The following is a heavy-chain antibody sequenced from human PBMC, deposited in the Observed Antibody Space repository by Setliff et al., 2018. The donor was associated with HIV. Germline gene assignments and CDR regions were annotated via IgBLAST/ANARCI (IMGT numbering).Heavy chain of an antibody. V-gene: IGHV3-74*01. D-gene: IGHD6-13*01. J-gene: IGHJ4*02. CDR1: GFTFRDYW. CDR2: IKGDGSGA. Sequence: LRLSCTASGFTFRDYWMHWVRQAPGKGPEWVSRIKGDGSGATYVDSVKGRFSISRDNTKNTLYLQMNSLRPEDTALYYCTKDYHVAATDYWGQGTLVTVS. CDR3: TKDYHVAATDY.